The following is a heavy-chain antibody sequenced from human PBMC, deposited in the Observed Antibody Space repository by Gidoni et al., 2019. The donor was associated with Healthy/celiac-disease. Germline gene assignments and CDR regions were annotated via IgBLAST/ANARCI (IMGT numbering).Heavy chain of an antibody. Sequence: QVTLRESGPALVKPTQTLTLTCTFSGFSLSTSGMCVSWIRQPPGKALEWLARIDWDDDKYYSTSLKTRLTISKDTSKNQVVLTMTNMDPVDTATYYCARIRYDSSGSQFDYWGQGTLVTVSS. CDR2: IDWDDDK. CDR1: GFSLSTSGMC. D-gene: IGHD3-22*01. CDR3: ARIRYDSSGSQFDY. V-gene: IGHV2-70*15. J-gene: IGHJ4*02.